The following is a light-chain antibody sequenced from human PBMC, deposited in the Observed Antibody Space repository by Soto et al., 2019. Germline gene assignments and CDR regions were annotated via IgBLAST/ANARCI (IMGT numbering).Light chain of an antibody. Sequence: DIVMTQSPESLAVSLGERATINCRSSLSLLYSPHNKNYLAWYQQRPGQPPRLLIKWASARESGVPDRFSGSGSGTDFTLTISSLEPEDFAVYYCQQRSNWPPITFGPGTKVDMK. CDR3: QQRSNWPPIT. J-gene: IGKJ3*01. CDR1: LSLLYSPHNKNY. V-gene: IGKV4-1*01. CDR2: WAS.